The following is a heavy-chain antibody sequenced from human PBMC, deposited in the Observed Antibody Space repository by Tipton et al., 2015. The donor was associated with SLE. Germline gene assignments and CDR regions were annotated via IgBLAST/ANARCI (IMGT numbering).Heavy chain of an antibody. D-gene: IGHD1-26*01. CDR1: GYSFTNFW. Sequence: QLVQSGPEVKKPGESLKISCKASGYSFTNFWIGWVRQVSGKGLEWMGIIYPGDSHTMYSPSFQGHVTISADKSISTAYLHWSTLKASDTAMYYCATEVGINGFDIWGQGTMVNVS. J-gene: IGHJ3*02. CDR2: IYPGDSHT. CDR3: ATEVGINGFDI. V-gene: IGHV5-51*03.